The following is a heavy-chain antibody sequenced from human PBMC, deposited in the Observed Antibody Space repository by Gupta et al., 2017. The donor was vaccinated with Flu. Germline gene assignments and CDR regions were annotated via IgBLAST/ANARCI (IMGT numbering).Heavy chain of an antibody. J-gene: IGHJ5*02. CDR2: ISSSSSYT. CDR3: ARVTGTAMVIGWFDP. Sequence: QVQLVESGGGLVQPGGSLRLSFSASGFTFSDYYMSWIRQAPGKGLEWVSYISSSSSYTNYADSVKGRFTISRDNAKNSLYLQMNSLRAEDTAVYYCARVTGTAMVIGWFDPWGQGTLVTVSS. CDR1: GFTFSDYY. V-gene: IGHV3-11*05. D-gene: IGHD5-18*01.